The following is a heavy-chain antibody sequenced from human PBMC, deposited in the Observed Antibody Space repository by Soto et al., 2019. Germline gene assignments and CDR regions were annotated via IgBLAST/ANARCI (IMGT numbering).Heavy chain of an antibody. D-gene: IGHD6-19*01. Sequence: TSQTLSLTCTVSGGSVSSGSYYWSWIRQPPGKGLEWIGYIYYSGSTNYNPSLKSRVTISVDTSKNQFSLKLSSVTAADTAVYYCASGIAVAGLDYWGQGTLVTVSS. CDR2: IYYSGST. CDR3: ASGIAVAGLDY. V-gene: IGHV4-61*01. J-gene: IGHJ4*02. CDR1: GGSVSSGSYY.